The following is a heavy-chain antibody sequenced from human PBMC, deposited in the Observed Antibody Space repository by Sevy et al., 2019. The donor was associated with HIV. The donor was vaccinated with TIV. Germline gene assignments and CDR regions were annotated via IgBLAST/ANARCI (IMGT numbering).Heavy chain of an antibody. D-gene: IGHD2-2*01. CDR3: ATSATAGPARY. Sequence: AAVKVSCKTSGYLFTGDYVHWVRQAPGQGLEWMGRINPSNGVSDLTQRFRGRVTLTRDTSISTAFMEILRLTSDDTAVYFCATSATAGPARYWGQGAPVFVSS. V-gene: IGHV1-2*06. CDR1: GYLFTGDY. CDR2: INPSNGVS. J-gene: IGHJ1*01.